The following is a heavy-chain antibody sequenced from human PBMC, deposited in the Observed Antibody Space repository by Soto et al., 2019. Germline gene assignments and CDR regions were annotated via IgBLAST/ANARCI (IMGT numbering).Heavy chain of an antibody. CDR3: XXXXDGQTLVVVPATHYYYYGMDV. CDR1: GYSFTSYW. CDR2: IYPGDSDT. Sequence: GESLKISCKGSGYSFTSYWIGWVRQMPGKGLEWMGIIYPGDSDTRYSPSFQGQVTISADKSISTAXLXXXXXXASDTAMYYCXXXXDGQTLVVVPATHYYYYGMDVWGQGTTVTVSS. V-gene: IGHV5-51*01. J-gene: IGHJ6*02. D-gene: IGHD2-2*01.